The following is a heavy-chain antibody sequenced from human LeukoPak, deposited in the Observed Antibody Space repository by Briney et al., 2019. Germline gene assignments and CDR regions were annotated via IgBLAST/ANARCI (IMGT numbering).Heavy chain of an antibody. V-gene: IGHV4-39*07. D-gene: IGHD6-19*01. CDR2: IYHSGST. J-gene: IGHJ4*02. Sequence: SETLSLTCTVSGGSISSSSYYWGWIRQPPGKGLEWIGEIYHSGSTNYNPSLKSRVTISVDKSKNQFSLKLSSVTAADTAVYYCASLSSGCLYWGQGTLVTVSS. CDR1: GGSISSSSYY. CDR3: ASLSSGCLY.